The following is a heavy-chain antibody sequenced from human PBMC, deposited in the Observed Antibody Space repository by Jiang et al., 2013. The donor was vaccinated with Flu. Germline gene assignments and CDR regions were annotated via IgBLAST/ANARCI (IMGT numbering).Heavy chain of an antibody. J-gene: IGHJ5*02. CDR3: ARDSNGHCSSTSCYAGGGYWFDP. CDR2: INHSGST. V-gene: IGHV4-34*01. CDR1: GGSFSGYY. D-gene: IGHD2-2*01. Sequence: LLKPSETLSLTCAVYGGSFSGYYWSWIRQPPGKGLEWIGEINHSGSTNYNPSLKSRVTISVDTSKNQFSLKLSSVTAADTAVYYCARDSNGHCSSTSCYAGGGYWFDPWGQGTLVTVSS.